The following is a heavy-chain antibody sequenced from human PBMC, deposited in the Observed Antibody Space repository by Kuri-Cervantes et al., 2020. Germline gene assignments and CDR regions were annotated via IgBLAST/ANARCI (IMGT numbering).Heavy chain of an antibody. Sequence: GGSLRLSCAASGFTFSSYGMHWVRQAPGEGLEWVAVISYDGSNKYYADSVKGRFTISRDNSKNTLYLQMNSLRAEDTAVYYCAKDRSVPKYYYDSSGYYGPNYWGQGTLVTVSS. D-gene: IGHD3-22*01. CDR3: AKDRSVPKYYYDSSGYYGPNY. V-gene: IGHV3-30*18. CDR2: ISYDGSNK. J-gene: IGHJ4*02. CDR1: GFTFSSYG.